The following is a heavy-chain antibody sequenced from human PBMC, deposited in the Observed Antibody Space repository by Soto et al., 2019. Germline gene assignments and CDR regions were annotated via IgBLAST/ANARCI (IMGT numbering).Heavy chain of an antibody. CDR3: ARGGRFGELSRYGMDV. CDR1: GFTFSSYA. D-gene: IGHD3-10*01. V-gene: IGHV3-30-3*01. J-gene: IGHJ6*02. Sequence: PGGSLRLSCAACGFTFSSYAMHWVRQAPGKGLEWVAVISYDGSNKYYADSVKGRFTISRDNSKNTLYLQMNSLRAEDTAVYYCARGGRFGELSRYGMDVWGQGTTVTVSS. CDR2: ISYDGSNK.